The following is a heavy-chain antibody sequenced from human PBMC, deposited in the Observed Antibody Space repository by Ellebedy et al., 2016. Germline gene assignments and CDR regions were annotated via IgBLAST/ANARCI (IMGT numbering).Heavy chain of an antibody. J-gene: IGHJ4*02. CDR1: GYTFSSYY. D-gene: IGHD5-18*01. CDR3: STLRTATDY. CDR2: INPDSGGT. V-gene: IGHV1-2*02. Sequence: ASVKVSXXASGYTFSSYYMHWVRQAPGQGLEWMGWINPDSGGTNYAQKFQGRVTMTRDTSISTAYMELTRLRSDDTAVYYCSTLRTATDYWGQGTLVTVSS.